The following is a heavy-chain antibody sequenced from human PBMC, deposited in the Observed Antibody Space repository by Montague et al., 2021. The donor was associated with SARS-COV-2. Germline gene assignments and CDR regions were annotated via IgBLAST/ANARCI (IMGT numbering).Heavy chain of an antibody. Sequence: SETLSLTCTLSGGAISSSSYYWGWIRQPPGKGLEWIGSIYYSGSTYYXPSLKSRVTISVDTSKNQFSLKLRSVTAADTAVYYCARDTRITMLVVVNRYGMDVWGQGTTVTVSS. CDR3: ARDTRITMLVVVNRYGMDV. V-gene: IGHV4-39*07. D-gene: IGHD3-22*01. CDR1: GGAISSSSYY. CDR2: IYYSGST. J-gene: IGHJ6*02.